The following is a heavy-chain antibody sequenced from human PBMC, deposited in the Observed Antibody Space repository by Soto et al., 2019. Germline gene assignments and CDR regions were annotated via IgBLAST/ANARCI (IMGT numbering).Heavy chain of an antibody. CDR3: ARYYYGSGRDY. CDR1: GGSFSGYY. CDR2: INHSGST. Sequence: QVQLQQWGAGRLKPSETLSLTCAVYGGSFSGYYWSWIRQPPGKGLEWIGEINHSGSTNYNPSLKSRVTISVDTSKNQFSLKLSSVTAADTAVYYCARYYYGSGRDYWGQGTLVTVSS. V-gene: IGHV4-34*01. J-gene: IGHJ4*02. D-gene: IGHD3-10*01.